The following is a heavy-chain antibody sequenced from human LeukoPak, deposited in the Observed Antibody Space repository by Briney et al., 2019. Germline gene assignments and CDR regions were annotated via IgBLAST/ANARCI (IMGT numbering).Heavy chain of an antibody. J-gene: IGHJ3*02. Sequence: GGSLRLSCAASGFTFSNYWMHWVRQAPGKGLVWVSRINSDGSSTSYADSVKGRFTISRDNAKDSIFLQMNGLRADDTAVYYCARFETAHFSDGFGIWGQGTMVTVSS. CDR3: ARFETAHFSDGFGI. D-gene: IGHD2-21*02. CDR1: GFTFSNYW. V-gene: IGHV3-74*01. CDR2: INSDGSST.